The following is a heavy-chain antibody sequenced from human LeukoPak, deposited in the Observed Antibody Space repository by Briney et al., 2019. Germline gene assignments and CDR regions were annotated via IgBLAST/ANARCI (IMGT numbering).Heavy chain of an antibody. CDR1: GGSISSYY. J-gene: IGHJ4*02. D-gene: IGHD6-19*01. CDR3: APLGPSSDLSDY. Sequence: SETLSLTCTVSGGSISSYYWSWIRQPPGKGLEWIGYIYYSGSTNYNPSLKSRVTISVDTSKNQFSLKLSSVTAADTAVYYCAPLGPSSDLSDYWGQGTLVTVSS. CDR2: IYYSGST. V-gene: IGHV4-59*01.